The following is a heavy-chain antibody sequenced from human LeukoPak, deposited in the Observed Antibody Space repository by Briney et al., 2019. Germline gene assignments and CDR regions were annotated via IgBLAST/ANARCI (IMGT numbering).Heavy chain of an antibody. J-gene: IGHJ4*02. V-gene: IGHV3-7*04. CDR3: ARDRHYYGSGSYYNLGY. CDR2: IKQDGSEK. CDR1: GFTFSSYW. D-gene: IGHD3-10*01. Sequence: PGGSLGLSCAASGFTFSSYWMSWVRQAPGKGLEWVANIKQDGSEKYYVDSVKGRFTISRDNAKNSLYLQMNSLRAEDTAVYYCARDRHYYGSGSYYNLGYWGQGTLVTVSS.